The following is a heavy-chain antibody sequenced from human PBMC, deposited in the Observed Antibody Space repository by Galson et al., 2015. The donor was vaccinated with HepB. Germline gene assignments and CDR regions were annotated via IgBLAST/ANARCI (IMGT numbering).Heavy chain of an antibody. V-gene: IGHV3-11*06. D-gene: IGHD3-10*01. CDR3: AREIKMVVRGVIIRVDAFDI. J-gene: IGHJ3*02. Sequence: SLRLSCAASGFTFSDYYMCWIRQAPGKGLEWVSYISSSSSYTNYADSVKGRFTISRDNAKNSLYLQMNSLRAEDTAVYYCAREIKMVVRGVIIRVDAFDIWGQGTMVTVSS. CDR1: GFTFSDYY. CDR2: ISSSSSYT.